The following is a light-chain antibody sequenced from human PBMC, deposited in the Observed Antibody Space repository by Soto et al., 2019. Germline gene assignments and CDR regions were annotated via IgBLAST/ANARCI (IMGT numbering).Light chain of an antibody. CDR1: QSVSVSY. Sequence: EIVLTQSPGTLSLSPGETATLSCRASQSVSVSYLAWYQQRPGRAPRLLIYGTAIRAPGIPDRFSGSGSGTDFTLTISKLEPEDFAVYYCQQYDTSFRWTFGQGTEVEL. V-gene: IGKV3-20*01. CDR2: GTA. CDR3: QQYDTSFRWT. J-gene: IGKJ1*01.